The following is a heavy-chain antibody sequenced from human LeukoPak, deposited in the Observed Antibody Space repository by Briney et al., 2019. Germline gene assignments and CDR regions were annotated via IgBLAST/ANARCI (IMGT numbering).Heavy chain of an antibody. CDR2: IRYDGSNK. CDR1: GFTFSSYG. Sequence: SGGSLRLSCAASGFTFSSYGMHWVRQAPGKGLEWVAFIRYDGSNKYYADSVKGRFTISRDNSKNTPYLQMNSLRAEDTAVYYCAKGRIGGYFDSSGYPFDYWGQGTLVTVSS. CDR3: AKGRIGGYFDSSGYPFDY. V-gene: IGHV3-30*02. D-gene: IGHD3-22*01. J-gene: IGHJ4*02.